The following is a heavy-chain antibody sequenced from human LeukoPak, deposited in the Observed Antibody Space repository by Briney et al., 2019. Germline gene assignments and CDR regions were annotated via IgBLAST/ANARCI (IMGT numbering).Heavy chain of an antibody. D-gene: IGHD2-2*01. CDR1: GFSFSSYS. V-gene: IGHV3-21*01. CDR3: ARDLPAAVD. Sequence: GGSLRLSCAASGFSFSSYSMSWVRQAPGKGLEWVSFISRSSSDIYHADSVKGRFTNSRDNAKNSLYLQMNSLRAEDTAVYYCARDLPAAVDWGQGTLVTVSS. J-gene: IGHJ4*02. CDR2: ISRSSSDI.